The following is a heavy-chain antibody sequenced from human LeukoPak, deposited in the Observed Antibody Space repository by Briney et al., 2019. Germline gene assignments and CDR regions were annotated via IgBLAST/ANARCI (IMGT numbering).Heavy chain of an antibody. CDR2: IYYSGST. CDR1: GGSISSYY. D-gene: IGHD3-10*01. CDR3: AREGYIYYYASDYYFDY. V-gene: IGHV4-59*12. J-gene: IGHJ4*02. Sequence: SETLSLTCTVSGGSISSYYWSWIRQPPGKGLEWIGYIYYSGSTNYNPSLKSRVTMSVDTSKNQFSLNLSSVTAADTALYYCAREGYIYYYASDYYFDYWGQGTLVTVSS.